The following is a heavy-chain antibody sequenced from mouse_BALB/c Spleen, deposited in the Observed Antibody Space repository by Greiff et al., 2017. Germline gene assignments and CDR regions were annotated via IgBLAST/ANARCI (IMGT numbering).Heavy chain of an antibody. D-gene: IGHD2-3*01. Sequence: QVQLQQPGAELVKPGASVKMSCKASGYTFTSYNMHWVKQTPGQGLEWIGAIYPGNGDTSYNQKFKGKATLTADKSSSTAYMQLSSLTSEDSAVYYCARPYDGYYSYYAMDYWGQGTSVTVSS. CDR2: IYPGNGDT. V-gene: IGHV1-12*01. CDR3: ARPYDGYYSYYAMDY. CDR1: GYTFTSYN. J-gene: IGHJ4*01.